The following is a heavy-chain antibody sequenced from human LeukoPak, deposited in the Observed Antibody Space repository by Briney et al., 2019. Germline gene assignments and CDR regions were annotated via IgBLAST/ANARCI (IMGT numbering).Heavy chain of an antibody. D-gene: IGHD5-24*01. Sequence: ASVKVSCKASGYTFTGYYMHWVRQAPGQGLEWMGRINPNNGGTNYAQKFQGRVTMTGDTSISTAYMELSSLRSEDTAVYYCARQSQFDAFDIWGQGTMVTVSS. CDR3: ARQSQFDAFDI. V-gene: IGHV1-2*06. CDR2: INPNNGGT. CDR1: GYTFTGYY. J-gene: IGHJ3*02.